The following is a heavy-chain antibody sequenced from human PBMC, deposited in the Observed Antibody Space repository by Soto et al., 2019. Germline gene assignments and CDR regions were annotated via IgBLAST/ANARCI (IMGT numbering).Heavy chain of an antibody. CDR1: GFTFRSYG. CDR3: ATFGPETTTGPTGYYYMNV. D-gene: IGHD4-17*01. V-gene: IGHV3-33*01. CDR2: IWFDGNTK. J-gene: IGHJ6*03. Sequence: GGSLRLSCAASGFTFRSYGMHWVRQAPGKGLEWVASIWFDGNTKYYADSVKGRFTISRDNSKNTLYLQMDSLRAEDTALFYCATFGPETTTGPTGYYYMNVWGKGTTVTVSS.